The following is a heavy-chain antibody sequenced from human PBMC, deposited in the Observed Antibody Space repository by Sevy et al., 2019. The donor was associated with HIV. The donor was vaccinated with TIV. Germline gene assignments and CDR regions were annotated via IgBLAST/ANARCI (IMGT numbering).Heavy chain of an antibody. CDR1: DFIFSTYA. CDR2: ISGSGDST. J-gene: IGHJ4*02. Sequence: GGSLRLSCAASDFIFSTYAMSWVRHAPGKGLEWVSGISGSGDSTYYANSVKGRFTISRDNSKNTLYLQMNSLRAEDTAVYYCRRGDTLDYWGQGTLVTVSS. D-gene: IGHD5-18*01. CDR3: RRGDTLDY. V-gene: IGHV3-23*01.